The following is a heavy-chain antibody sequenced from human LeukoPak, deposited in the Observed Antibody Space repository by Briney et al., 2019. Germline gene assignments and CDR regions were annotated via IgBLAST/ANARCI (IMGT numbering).Heavy chain of an antibody. V-gene: IGHV1-69*05. Sequence: SVKVSCKASGGTFSSYAISWVRQAPGQGLEWMGGIIPIFGTANYAQKFQGRVTITTDESTSTAYMELSSLRSEDTAVYYCASVANYYYYYMDVWGKGTTVTVSS. J-gene: IGHJ6*03. CDR2: IIPIFGTA. CDR3: ASVANYYYYYMDV. CDR1: GGTFSSYA. D-gene: IGHD5-12*01.